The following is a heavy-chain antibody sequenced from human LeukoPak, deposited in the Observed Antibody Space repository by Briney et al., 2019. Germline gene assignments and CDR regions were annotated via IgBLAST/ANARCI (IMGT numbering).Heavy chain of an antibody. V-gene: IGHV4-34*01. D-gene: IGHD3-9*01. CDR1: GGSFSGYY. CDR2: INHSGST. J-gene: IGHJ3*02. CDR3: ARIAYYDILTGYSIDAFDI. Sequence: SETLSLTCAVYGGSFSGYYWSWIRQPPGKGLEWIGEINHSGSTNYNPSLKSRVTISVDTSKHQFSLKLSSVIAADTAVYYCARIAYYDILTGYSIDAFDIWGQGTMVTVSS.